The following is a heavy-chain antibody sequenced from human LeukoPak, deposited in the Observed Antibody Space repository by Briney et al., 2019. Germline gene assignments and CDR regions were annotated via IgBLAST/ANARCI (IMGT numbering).Heavy chain of an antibody. CDR1: GYTFANYG. V-gene: IGHV1-18*01. CDR2: ISAYSSYDKGNT. CDR3: TRDRSSNDY. Sequence: ASVKVSCKASGYTFANYGISWVRQAPGQGLEWMGWISAYSSYDKGNTNYAQKFQDRVTMTADTATSTAFMELRSLRSDDTAVYYCTRDRSSNDYWGQGTLVTVSS. J-gene: IGHJ4*02. D-gene: IGHD6-6*01.